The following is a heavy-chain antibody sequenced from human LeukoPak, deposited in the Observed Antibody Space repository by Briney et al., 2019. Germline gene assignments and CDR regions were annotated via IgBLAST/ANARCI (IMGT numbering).Heavy chain of an antibody. D-gene: IGHD3-22*01. J-gene: IGHJ4*02. Sequence: PGGSLRLSCAASGFTFSSYGMNWVRQAPGKGLEWVSAISSSGGGTYYADSVKGRFTISRDNSKNTLYLQMNSLRAEDTAVYYCAKDHLSSTYYYDSSGYPLDYWGQGTLVTVSS. CDR3: AKDHLSSTYYYDSSGYPLDY. CDR1: GFTFSSYG. V-gene: IGHV3-23*01. CDR2: ISSSGGGT.